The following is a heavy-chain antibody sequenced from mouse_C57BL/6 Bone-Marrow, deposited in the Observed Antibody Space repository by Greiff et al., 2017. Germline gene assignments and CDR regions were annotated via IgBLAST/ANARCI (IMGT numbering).Heavy chain of an antibody. D-gene: IGHD2-1*01. CDR3: ARIYYGNYVDFDV. Sequence: EVKLQESGPGLVKPSQSLSLTCSVTGYSITSGYYWNWIRQFPGNKLEWMGYISYDGSNNYNPSLKNRISITRDTSKNQFFLKLNSVTTEDTATYYCARIYYGNYVDFDVWGTGTTVTVSS. CDR2: ISYDGSN. CDR1: GYSITSGYY. V-gene: IGHV3-6*01. J-gene: IGHJ1*03.